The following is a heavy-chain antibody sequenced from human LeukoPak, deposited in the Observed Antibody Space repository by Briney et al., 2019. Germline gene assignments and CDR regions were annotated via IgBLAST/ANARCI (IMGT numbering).Heavy chain of an antibody. V-gene: IGHV4-4*02. CDR3: ARARMVVVAAGGYFDY. CDR1: GDSVTSSNW. Sequence: SGTLSLPCAVSGDSVTSSNWWSWVRQPPGKGLEWIGEISHTGSTKYNPSLKSRVTISIDYSKNQFSLRLSSVTAADTAVYYCARARMVVVAAGGYFDYWGQGTLVTVSS. D-gene: IGHD2-15*01. J-gene: IGHJ4*02. CDR2: ISHTGST.